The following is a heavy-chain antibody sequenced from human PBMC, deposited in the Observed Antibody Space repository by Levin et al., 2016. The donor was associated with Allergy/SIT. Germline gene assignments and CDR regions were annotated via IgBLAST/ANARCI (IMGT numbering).Heavy chain of an antibody. CDR2: INHSGST. CDR1: GGSFSGYY. V-gene: IGHV4-34*01. J-gene: IGHJ6*03. Sequence: SETLSLTCAVYGGSFSGYYWSWIRQPPGKGLEWIGEINHSGSTNYNPSLKSRVTISVDTSKNQFSLKLSSVTAADTAVYYCARGPKQWLVPGGYYYYMDVWGKGTTVTVSS. D-gene: IGHD6-19*01. CDR3: ARGPKQWLVPGGYYYYMDV.